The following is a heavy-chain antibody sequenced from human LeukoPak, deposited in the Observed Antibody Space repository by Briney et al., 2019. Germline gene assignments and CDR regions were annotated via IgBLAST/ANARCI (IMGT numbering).Heavy chain of an antibody. CDR1: GGSISSGGYY. D-gene: IGHD2-8*01. V-gene: IGHV4-39*07. Sequence: TPSQTLSLTCTVSGGSISSGGYYWSWIRQPPGKGLEWIGSIYYSGSTYCNPSLKSRVTISVDTSKNQFSLKLSSVTAADTAVYYCARGDEGLMVYVPGAFDIWGQGTMVTVSS. CDR2: IYYSGST. CDR3: ARGDEGLMVYVPGAFDI. J-gene: IGHJ3*02.